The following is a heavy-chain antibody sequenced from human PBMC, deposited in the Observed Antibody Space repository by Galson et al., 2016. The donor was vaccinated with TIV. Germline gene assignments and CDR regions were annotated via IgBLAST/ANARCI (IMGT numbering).Heavy chain of an antibody. V-gene: IGHV3-23*01. CDR1: GFSLSNYA. CDR3: AKRPIITIFGAGSNYCDS. J-gene: IGHJ4*02. CDR2: IGGSGGSP. Sequence: SLRLSCAASGFSLSNYAMSWVRQAPGRGLEWVSGIGGSGGSPNYGDSVKGRFTISRDNSKNILYLQMNSLRAEDTAVYYCAKRPIITIFGAGSNYCDSWGQGTLVPVSS. D-gene: IGHD3-3*01.